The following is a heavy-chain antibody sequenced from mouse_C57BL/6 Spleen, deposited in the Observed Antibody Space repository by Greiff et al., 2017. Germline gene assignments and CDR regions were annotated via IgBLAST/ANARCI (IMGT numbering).Heavy chain of an antibody. D-gene: IGHD2-4*01. CDR3: TWDYGWFAY. CDR1: GFTFSDAW. V-gene: IGHV6-6*01. J-gene: IGHJ3*01. CDR2: IRNKANDHAT. Sequence: EVKLQQSGGGLVQPGGSMKLSCAASGFTFSDAWMDWVRQSPEKGLEWVAEIRNKANDHATYYAVSVKGRFTISRAESKSRINLQMYSFRAEDAGIYYYTWDYGWFAYWGQGTLVTVSA.